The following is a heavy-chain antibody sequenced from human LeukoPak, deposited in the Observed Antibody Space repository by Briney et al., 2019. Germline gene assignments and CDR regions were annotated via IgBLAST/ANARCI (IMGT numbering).Heavy chain of an antibody. CDR2: FDPEDGGT. CDR3: ATRLPRYSSSWHYYYYGMDV. CDR1: GYTLTELS. Sequence: GASVKVSCKVSGYTLTELSMHWVRQAPGKGLEWMGGFDPEDGGTIYAQKFQGRVTMTEDTSTDTAYMELSSLRSEDTAVYYCATRLPRYSSSWHYYYYGMDVWGQGTTVTVSS. D-gene: IGHD6-13*01. J-gene: IGHJ6*02. V-gene: IGHV1-24*01.